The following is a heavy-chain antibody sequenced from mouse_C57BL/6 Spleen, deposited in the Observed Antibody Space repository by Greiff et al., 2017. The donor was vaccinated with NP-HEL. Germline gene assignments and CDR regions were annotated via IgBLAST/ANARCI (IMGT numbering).Heavy chain of an antibody. Sequence: VQLQQSGAELARPGASVKLSCKASGYTFTSYGISWVKQRTGQGLEWIGEIYPRSGNTYYNEKFKGKATLTADKSSSTAYIELRSLTSEDAAVYFCARSEDYDYDYYAMDYWGQGTSVTVSS. D-gene: IGHD2-4*01. CDR1: GYTFTSYG. CDR3: ARSEDYDYDYYAMDY. CDR2: IYPRSGNT. V-gene: IGHV1-81*01. J-gene: IGHJ4*01.